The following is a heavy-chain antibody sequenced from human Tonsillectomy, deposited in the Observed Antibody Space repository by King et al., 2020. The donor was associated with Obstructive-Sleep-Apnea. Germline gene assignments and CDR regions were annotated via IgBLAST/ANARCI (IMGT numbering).Heavy chain of an antibody. CDR3: ARLGSGYLFDY. CDR2: IYYSETT. D-gene: IGHD5-12*01. J-gene: IGHJ4*02. Sequence: QLQESGPGLVKPSETLSLTCTVSDGSISSYYWSWIRQPPGKGLEWIGYIYYSETTNYNPSLKSRVTISMYTSKNQFSLRLSSVTAADTAVYYCARLGSGYLFDYWGQGALVTVSS. V-gene: IGHV4-59*08. CDR1: DGSISSYY.